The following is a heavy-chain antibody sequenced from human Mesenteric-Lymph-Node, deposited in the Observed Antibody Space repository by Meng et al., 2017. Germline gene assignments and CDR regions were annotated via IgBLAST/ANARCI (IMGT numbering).Heavy chain of an antibody. CDR1: GYPFSRYS. CDR2: INTDTGKP. J-gene: IGHJ4*02. V-gene: IGHV7-4-1*02. Sequence: VELAQAGAEWKKPWAYVKVACQASGYPFSRYSMHWGRQAPGQGLEWMGWINTDTGKPTYAQGFTGRFVFSLDTSVRTAYLQISSLKADDTAVYYCARGNGWRFDYWGQGTLVTVSS. D-gene: IGHD6-19*01. CDR3: ARGNGWRFDY.